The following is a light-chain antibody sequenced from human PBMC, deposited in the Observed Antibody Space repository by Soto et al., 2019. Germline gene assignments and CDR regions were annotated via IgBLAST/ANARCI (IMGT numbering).Light chain of an antibody. CDR3: QQRNNWLT. J-gene: IGKJ4*01. Sequence: EIVLTQSPATLSLSPGERATLSCRASQSVSSNNLAWYQQKPGQAPRLLIYDASNRATSIPARFSGSGSGTDFTLTISSLEPEDFAVYYCQQRNNWLTFGGGTKVEIK. V-gene: IGKV3-11*01. CDR1: QSVSSN. CDR2: DAS.